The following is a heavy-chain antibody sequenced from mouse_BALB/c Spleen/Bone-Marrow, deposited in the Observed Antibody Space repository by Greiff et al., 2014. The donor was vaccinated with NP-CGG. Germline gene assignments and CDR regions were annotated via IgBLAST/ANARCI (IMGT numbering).Heavy chain of an antibody. CDR2: ISSGSSTI. CDR1: GFTFSSFG. V-gene: IGHV5-17*02. Sequence: VQLKQSGGGLVQPGGSRKLSCAASGFTFSSFGMHWVRQAPEKGLEWVAYISSGSSTIYYADTVKGRFTISRDNPKNTLFLQMTSLRSEYTAMYYCTRKGALITHYYAMDYWGQGTSVTVSS. D-gene: IGHD2-4*01. J-gene: IGHJ4*01. CDR3: TRKGALITHYYAMDY.